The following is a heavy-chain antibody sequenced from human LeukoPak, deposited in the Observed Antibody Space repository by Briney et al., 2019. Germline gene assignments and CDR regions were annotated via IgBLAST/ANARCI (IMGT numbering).Heavy chain of an antibody. Sequence: SETLSLTCAVYGGSFSGYYWSWLRQPPGKGLEWIGEINHSGSTNYNPSLKRRVTLSVDTAKNQFSLKLSSVNAADTAVLYCARRVWGSYRYTDFDYWGQGTLVTVSS. CDR2: INHSGST. V-gene: IGHV4-34*01. D-gene: IGHD3-16*02. CDR3: ARRVWGSYRYTDFDY. J-gene: IGHJ4*02. CDR1: GGSFSGYY.